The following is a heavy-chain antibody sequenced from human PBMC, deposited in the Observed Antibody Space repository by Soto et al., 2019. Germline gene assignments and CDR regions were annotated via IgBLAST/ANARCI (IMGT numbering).Heavy chain of an antibody. CDR1: GFTFSSSA. V-gene: IGHV3-30-3*01. J-gene: IGHJ4*02. CDR3: ARDSPQGIDY. D-gene: IGHD3-10*01. CDR2: IAYDGSNK. Sequence: QVHLVESGGGVVQPGRSLRLSCAASGFTFSSSAMHWVRQAPGKGLEWVAGIAYDGSNKYHADSVKGRFTISRDNSKNTLYVQMNSLRGEDTAVYYCARDSPQGIDYWGQGALVTVSS.